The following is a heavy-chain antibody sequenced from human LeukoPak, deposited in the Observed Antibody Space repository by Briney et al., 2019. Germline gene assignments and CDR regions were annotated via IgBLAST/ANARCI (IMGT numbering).Heavy chain of an antibody. Sequence: ASAKVSCRVSGYSITELSTHWVRQAPGKGLEWMGGFDPGSGEIIYEQKFQDRVTMTEDTSTDTAYMELSSLRSEDTALYYCATGTHYDLLPFWGQGTLVTVSS. V-gene: IGHV1-24*01. CDR1: GYSITELS. CDR3: ATGTHYDLLPF. J-gene: IGHJ4*02. D-gene: IGHD3-9*01. CDR2: FDPGSGEI.